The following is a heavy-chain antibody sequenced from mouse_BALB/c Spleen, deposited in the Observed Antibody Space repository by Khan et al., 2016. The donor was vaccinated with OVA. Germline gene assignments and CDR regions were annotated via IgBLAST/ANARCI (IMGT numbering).Heavy chain of an antibody. CDR2: IWGDGGT. J-gene: IGHJ4*01. V-gene: IGHV2-3*01. Sequence: VELVESGPGLVAPSQSLSITCSVSGFSLTSYGVNWVRQPPGKGLEWLGVIWGDGGTNYHSTLRSRLIISKDNSKRQVFLTLNSLQTDDTATYYCAKCTPDYYSMDYWGQGTSVTVSS. CDR1: GFSLTSYG. CDR3: AKCTPDYYSMDY.